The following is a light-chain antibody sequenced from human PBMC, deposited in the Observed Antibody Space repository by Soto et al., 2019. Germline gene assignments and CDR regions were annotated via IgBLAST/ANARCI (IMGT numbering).Light chain of an antibody. CDR3: QQRSNWLT. CDR1: QSVSSY. J-gene: IGKJ4*01. Sequence: EIVLTQSPATLSVSPGERATLSCRASQSVSSYLAWYQQKPGQAPRLYIYDASNRATGIPSRFSGSGSGTDFTLTISSLEPEDFSVYYRQQRSNWLTFGGGTKVDIK. CDR2: DAS. V-gene: IGKV3-11*01.